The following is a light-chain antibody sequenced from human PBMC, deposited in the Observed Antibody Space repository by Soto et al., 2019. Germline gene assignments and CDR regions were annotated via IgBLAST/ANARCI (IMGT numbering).Light chain of an antibody. CDR2: KAF. CDR1: QSISSW. CDR3: QQYNSYPLT. J-gene: IGKJ4*01. V-gene: IGKV1-5*03. Sequence: DIQMTQSPSTLSASVGDRVTITCRASQSISSWLAWYQQKPGKAPKLLIYKAFSLESGVPSRFSDSGSGTEFTLTISSLQPDDFATYYCQQYNSYPLTFGGGTKVEIK.